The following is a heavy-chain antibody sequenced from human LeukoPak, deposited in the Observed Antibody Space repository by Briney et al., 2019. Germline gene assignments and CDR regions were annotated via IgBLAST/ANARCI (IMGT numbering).Heavy chain of an antibody. V-gene: IGHV4-30-2*01. CDR1: GGSISSGGYS. CDR3: ARVHHMTAPVYYHFDY. J-gene: IGHJ4*02. D-gene: IGHD2-21*02. Sequence: SETLSLTCAVSGGSISSGGYSWSWIRQPPGKGLEWIGYIYHSGSTYYNPSLKSRVTISVDRSKNQFSLKLSSVTAADTAVYYCARVHHMTAPVYYHFDYWGQGTLVTVSS. CDR2: IYHSGST.